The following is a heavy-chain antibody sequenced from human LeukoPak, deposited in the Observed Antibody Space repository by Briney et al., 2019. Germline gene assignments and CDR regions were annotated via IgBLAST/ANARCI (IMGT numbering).Heavy chain of an antibody. Sequence: PSQTLSLTCTVSGGSISSGDYYWSWIRQPPGKGLEWIGYIYYSGSTYYNPSLKSRVTISVDTSKNQFSLKLSSVTAADTAVDYCASTSSGYSGYYYYGMDVWGQGTTVTVSS. V-gene: IGHV4-30-4*01. D-gene: IGHD3-22*01. CDR1: GGSISSGDYY. CDR2: IYYSGST. CDR3: ASTSSGYSGYYYYGMDV. J-gene: IGHJ6*02.